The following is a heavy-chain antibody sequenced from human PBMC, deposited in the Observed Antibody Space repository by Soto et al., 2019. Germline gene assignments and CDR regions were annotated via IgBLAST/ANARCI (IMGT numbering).Heavy chain of an antibody. J-gene: IGHJ4*02. CDR2: IIPIFGTA. D-gene: IGHD2-2*02. V-gene: IGHV1-69*13. Sequence: SVKVSCKASGGTFSSYAISWVRQAPGQGLEWMGGIIPIFGTADYAQKFQGRVTITADESTSTAYMELSSLRSEDTAMYYCAMEYCSATSCYKDYWGQGTLVTV. CDR3: AMEYCSATSCYKDY. CDR1: GGTFSSYA.